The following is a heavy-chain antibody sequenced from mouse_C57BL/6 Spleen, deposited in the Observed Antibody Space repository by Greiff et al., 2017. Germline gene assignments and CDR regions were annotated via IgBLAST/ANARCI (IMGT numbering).Heavy chain of an antibody. V-gene: IGHV5-4*01. J-gene: IGHJ3*01. CDR3: AREGWDGGFAY. CDR1: GFTFSSYA. CDR2: ISDGGSYT. Sequence: VHLVESGGGLVKPGGSLKLSCAASGFTFSSYAMSWVRQTPEKRLEWVATISDGGSYTYYPDNVKGRFTISRDNAKNNLYLQMSHLKSEDTAMYYCAREGWDGGFAYWGQGTLVTVSA. D-gene: IGHD4-1*01.